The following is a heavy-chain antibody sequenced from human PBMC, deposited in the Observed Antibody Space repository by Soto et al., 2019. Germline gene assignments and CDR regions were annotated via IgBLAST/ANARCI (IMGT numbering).Heavy chain of an antibody. CDR1: GGTFGSYT. J-gene: IGHJ5*02. CDR2: IIPIVGIV. V-gene: IGHV1-69*08. CDR3: ARDLGQSGRVLPAPNWFDP. D-gene: IGHD2-2*01. Sequence: QVQLVQSGAEVKKPGSSVKVSCKASGGTFGSYTINWVRQAPGQGLEWMGRIIPIVGIVNYAQKLQGRVTITAVKSTSTAYMELSSLRSEDTARYYCARDLGQSGRVLPAPNWFDPWGQGTLVTVSS.